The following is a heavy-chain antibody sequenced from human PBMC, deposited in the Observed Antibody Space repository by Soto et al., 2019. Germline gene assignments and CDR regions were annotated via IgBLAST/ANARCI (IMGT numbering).Heavy chain of an antibody. J-gene: IGHJ4*02. V-gene: IGHV3-23*01. CDR3: ARRTWRGRADY. CDR2: IGGSGGDT. Sequence: RLSCAASGFPFSSYAMSWVRQAPGKGLEWVSAIGGSGGDTYYADSVKGRFTVSRDNAENTLNLQLNSLRVEDTAIYYCARRTWRGRADYWGQGISVTVSS. CDR1: GFPFSSYA. D-gene: IGHD3-3*01.